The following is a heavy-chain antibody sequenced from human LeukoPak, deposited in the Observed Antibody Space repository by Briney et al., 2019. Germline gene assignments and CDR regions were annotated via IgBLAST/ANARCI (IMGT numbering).Heavy chain of an antibody. J-gene: IGHJ5*02. CDR1: GYRFTSYW. V-gene: IGHV5-51*01. Sequence: EALKISCKGSGYRFTSYWFGGVRQMPVKGRDGMGIIYPGDSDTRYIPSLEGRVTISVDDSIRSACPQGSSLKASDTAMYYCARRISGHWFDPCGQGPLVPVSS. D-gene: IGHD3-10*01. CDR2: IYPGDSDT. CDR3: ARRISGHWFDP.